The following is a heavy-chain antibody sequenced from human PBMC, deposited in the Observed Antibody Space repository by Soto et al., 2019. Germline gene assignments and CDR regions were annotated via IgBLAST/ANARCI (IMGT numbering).Heavy chain of an antibody. CDR2: IKSSGDTG. Sequence: EVLLLESGGRLVQPGGSLTLSCAASGFPFSHYEMNWVRQAPGRGLEWVSYIKSSGDTGHYADSVKGRFTVSRDNAKNLLFLQLTSLSVEDTATYYCRRDPFDFWGPGTLVVVS. CDR1: GFPFSHYE. J-gene: IGHJ4*02. CDR3: RRDPFDF. V-gene: IGHV3-48*03.